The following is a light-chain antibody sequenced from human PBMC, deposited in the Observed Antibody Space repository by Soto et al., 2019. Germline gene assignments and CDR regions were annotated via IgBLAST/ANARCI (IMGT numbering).Light chain of an antibody. CDR2: AAS. V-gene: IGKV1-39*01. Sequence: DSRMRQSPSSMSASVGDRDTITCGASQNIGSYLNWYHQNPGKAPKVLISAASILHSGVPSRFSGSGSGTDFTLTINSLQPEDFATYYCQQSYTKWTFGQGTKLEI. CDR1: QNIGSY. J-gene: IGKJ1*01. CDR3: QQSYTKWT.